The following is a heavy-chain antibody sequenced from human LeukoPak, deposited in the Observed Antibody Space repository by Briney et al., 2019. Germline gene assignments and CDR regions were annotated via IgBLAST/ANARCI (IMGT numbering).Heavy chain of an antibody. V-gene: IGHV4-34*01. Sequence: SETLSLTCAVYGGSSSGYYWSWIRQPPGKGLEWIGEINHSGSTNYNPSLKSRVTISVDTSKNQFSLKLSSVTAADTAVYYCARKLLQRFDYWGQGTLVTVSS. J-gene: IGHJ4*02. CDR1: GGSSSGYY. CDR2: INHSGST. D-gene: IGHD2/OR15-2a*01. CDR3: ARKLLQRFDY.